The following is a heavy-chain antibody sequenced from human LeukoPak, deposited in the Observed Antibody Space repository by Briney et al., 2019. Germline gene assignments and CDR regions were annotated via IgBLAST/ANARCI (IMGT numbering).Heavy chain of an antibody. Sequence: GGSLRLSCAASGFTFSSYWMSWVRQAPGKGLEWVANIKQDGSEKYYVDSVKGRFTISRDNAKNSLYLQMNSLRAEDTAVYYCAKDASYDSSSADAFDIWGQGTMVTVSS. CDR1: GFTFSSYW. CDR2: IKQDGSEK. D-gene: IGHD3-22*01. J-gene: IGHJ3*02. V-gene: IGHV3-7*03. CDR3: AKDASYDSSSADAFDI.